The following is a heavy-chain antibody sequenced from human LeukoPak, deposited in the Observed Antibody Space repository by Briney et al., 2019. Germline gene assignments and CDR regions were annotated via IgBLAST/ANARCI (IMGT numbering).Heavy chain of an antibody. J-gene: IGHJ6*03. D-gene: IGHD6-19*01. CDR2: INHSGST. V-gene: IGHV4-34*01. CDR1: GGSFSGYY. Sequence: SETLSLTCAVYGGSFSGYYWSWIRQPPGKGLEWIGGINHSGSTNYNPSLKSRVTISVDTSKNQFSLKLSSVTAADTAVYYCARGQDSSGWSIYYYYYMDVWGKGTTVTVSS. CDR3: ARGQDSSGWSIYYYYYMDV.